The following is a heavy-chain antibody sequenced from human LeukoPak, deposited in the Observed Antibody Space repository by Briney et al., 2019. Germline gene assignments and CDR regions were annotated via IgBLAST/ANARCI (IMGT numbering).Heavy chain of an antibody. J-gene: IGHJ3*02. V-gene: IGHV3-9*01. D-gene: IGHD3-22*01. CDR3: AKGRKGAITMIVVAALDAFDI. Sequence: PGGSLRLSCAASGFTFDDYAMHWVRQAPGKGLEWVSGISWNSGSIGYADSVKGRFTISRDNAKNSLYLQMNSLRAEDTALYYCAKGRKGAITMIVVAALDAFDIWGQGTMVTVSS. CDR2: ISWNSGSI. CDR1: GFTFDDYA.